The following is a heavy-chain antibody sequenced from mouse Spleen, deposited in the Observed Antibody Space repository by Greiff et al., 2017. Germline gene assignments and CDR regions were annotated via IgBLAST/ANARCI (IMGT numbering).Heavy chain of an antibody. Sequence: QVQLQQPGAELVKPGASVKLSCKASGYTFTSYWMHWVKQRPGQGLEWIGMIHPNSGSTNYNEKFKSKATLTVDKSSSTAYIQLSSLTSEDSAVYYCARRGIAYYAMDYWGQGTSVTVSS. CDR2: IHPNSGST. J-gene: IGHJ4*01. CDR3: ARRGIAYYAMDY. CDR1: GYTFTSYW. V-gene: IGHV1-64*01.